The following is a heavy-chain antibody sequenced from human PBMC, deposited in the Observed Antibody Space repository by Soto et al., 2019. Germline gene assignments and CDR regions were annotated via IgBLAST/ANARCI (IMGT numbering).Heavy chain of an antibody. J-gene: IGHJ4*02. V-gene: IGHV2-5*02. D-gene: IGHD6-19*01. CDR2: IFWGDDK. CDR3: AHSSQLLDYFDY. Sequence: QITLKESGPTLVKPTQTLTLTCTFSGFSLSTNGVGVGWIRQPPGKALEWLALIFWGDDKKYSPSLMSRLTITNDTSKNQVVLTMTNMDPVDTATYYCAHSSQLLDYFDYLCQGTLVTVSS. CDR1: GFSLSTNGVG.